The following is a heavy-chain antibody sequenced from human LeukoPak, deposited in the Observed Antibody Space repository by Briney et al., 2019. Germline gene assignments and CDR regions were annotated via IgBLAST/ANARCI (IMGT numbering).Heavy chain of an antibody. J-gene: IGHJ4*02. CDR3: ARDRRSSGSDY. CDR2: ISSSSSYI. Sequence: PGGSLRLSCVVSGFTFSSYSMNWVRQAPGKGLEWVSSISSSSSYIYYADSVKGRFTISRDNAKNSLYLQMNSLRAEDTAVYYCARDRRSSGSDYWGQGTLVTVSS. CDR1: GFTFSSYS. V-gene: IGHV3-21*01. D-gene: IGHD3-22*01.